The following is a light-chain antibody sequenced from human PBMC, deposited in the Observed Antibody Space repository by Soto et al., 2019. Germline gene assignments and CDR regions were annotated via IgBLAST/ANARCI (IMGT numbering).Light chain of an antibody. CDR1: RSVSSNY. V-gene: IGKV3-20*01. CDR2: GAS. Sequence: EIVLTQSPGTLSLSPGERATLSCRAIRSVSSNYSAWYQQKPGQAPRVLIYGASTRATGITDRFTGSGSGTDFTLTISSLEPEDFAVYYCQQYGTSRDYTFGQGTKVDI. CDR3: QQYGTSRDYT. J-gene: IGKJ2*01.